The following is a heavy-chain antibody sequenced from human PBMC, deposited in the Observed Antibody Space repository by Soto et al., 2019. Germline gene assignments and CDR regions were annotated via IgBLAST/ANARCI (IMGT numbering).Heavy chain of an antibody. V-gene: IGHV1-69*13. CDR2: IIPIFGTA. CDR3: AREGATNSGYYYYGMDV. J-gene: IGHJ6*04. Sequence: SVKVSCKASGGTFSSYSISWVRQAPGQGLEWMGGIIPIFGTANYERKFKGRVTITADESTSTAFMERSSLRSEDTALYYCAREGATNSGYYYYGMDVWGKGTTVTVPS. D-gene: IGHD5-12*01. CDR1: GGTFSSYS.